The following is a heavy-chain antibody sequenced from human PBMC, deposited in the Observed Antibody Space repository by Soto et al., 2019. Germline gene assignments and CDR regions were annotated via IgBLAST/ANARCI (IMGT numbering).Heavy chain of an antibody. CDR2: IRSKANSYAT. V-gene: IGHV3-73*01. Sequence: GGSLRLSCAASGFTFSGSAMHWVRQASGKGLEWVGRIRSKANSYATAYAASVKGRFTISRDDSKNTAYLQMNSLKTEDTAVYYCTRVDTAMDDAFDIWGQGTMVTVSS. CDR1: GFTFSGSA. J-gene: IGHJ3*02. CDR3: TRVDTAMDDAFDI. D-gene: IGHD5-18*01.